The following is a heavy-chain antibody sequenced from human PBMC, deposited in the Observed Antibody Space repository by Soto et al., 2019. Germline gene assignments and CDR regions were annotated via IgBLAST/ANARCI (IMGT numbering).Heavy chain of an antibody. V-gene: IGHV3-23*01. Sequence: PGGSLRLSCAASGFTFSSYAMSWVRQAPGKGLEWVSAISGSGGGTYYADSVKGRFTISRDNSKNTLYLQMNSLRAEDTAVYYCAKVRNYYDSSGYYYGVFGAFDIWGQGTMVTVSS. J-gene: IGHJ3*02. CDR2: ISGSGGGT. D-gene: IGHD3-22*01. CDR1: GFTFSSYA. CDR3: AKVRNYYDSSGYYYGVFGAFDI.